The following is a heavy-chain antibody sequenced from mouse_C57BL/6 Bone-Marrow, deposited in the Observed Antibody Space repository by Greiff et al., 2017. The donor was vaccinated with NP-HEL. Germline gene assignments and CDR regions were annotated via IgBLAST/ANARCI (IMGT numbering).Heavy chain of an antibody. Sequence: VQLQQSGPELVKPGASVKISCKASGYSFTSYYIHWVKQRPGQGLEWIGWIYPGSGNTKYNEKFKGKATLTADTSSSTAYMQLSSLTSEDSAVYYCASPLWSPFDYWGQGTTLTVSS. CDR2: IYPGSGNT. V-gene: IGHV1-66*01. D-gene: IGHD1-1*02. CDR3: ASPLWSPFDY. CDR1: GYSFTSYY. J-gene: IGHJ2*01.